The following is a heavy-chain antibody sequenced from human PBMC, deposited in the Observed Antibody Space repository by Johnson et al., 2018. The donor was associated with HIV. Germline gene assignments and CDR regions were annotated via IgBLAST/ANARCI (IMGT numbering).Heavy chain of an antibody. J-gene: IGHJ3*02. CDR3: ASYFSGGSCYSVWQKNYAFDI. Sequence: VQLVESGGGVVRPGGSLRLSCAASGFNFDDDGMSWVRQVPGKGLEWVSAISGSGGSTYYADSVKGRFTISRDNSKNTRYLQLNSLRAEDTAVYYCASYFSGGSCYSVWQKNYAFDIWGQGTMVTVSS. CDR1: GFNFDDDG. D-gene: IGHD2-15*01. V-gene: IGHV3-23*04. CDR2: ISGSGGST.